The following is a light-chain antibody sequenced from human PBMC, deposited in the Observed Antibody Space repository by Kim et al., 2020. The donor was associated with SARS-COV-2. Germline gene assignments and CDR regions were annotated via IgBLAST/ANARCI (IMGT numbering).Light chain of an antibody. Sequence: SSELTQDPAVSVVLGQTVRITCQGDSLKKFYASWYQQKPGQAPVLVVHGKDKRPSGIADRLSASWSGNTASLTINGAQAEDEADYYCNSRDTSGNRLVFGGGTQLTVL. V-gene: IGLV3-19*01. J-gene: IGLJ2*01. CDR3: NSRDTSGNRLV. CDR2: GKD. CDR1: SLKKFY.